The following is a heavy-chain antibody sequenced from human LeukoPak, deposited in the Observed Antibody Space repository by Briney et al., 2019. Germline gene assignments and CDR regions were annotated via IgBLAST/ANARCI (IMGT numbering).Heavy chain of an antibody. CDR3: ARRYCSSTSCPTSFDY. V-gene: IGHV4-34*01. Sequence: SETLSFTCAVYGGSFSGYYWSWIRQPPGKGLEWIGEINHSGSTNYNPSLKSRVTISVDTSKNQFSLKLSSVTAADTAVYYCARRYCSSTSCPTSFDYWGQGTLVTVSS. CDR1: GGSFSGYY. D-gene: IGHD2-2*01. J-gene: IGHJ4*02. CDR2: INHSGST.